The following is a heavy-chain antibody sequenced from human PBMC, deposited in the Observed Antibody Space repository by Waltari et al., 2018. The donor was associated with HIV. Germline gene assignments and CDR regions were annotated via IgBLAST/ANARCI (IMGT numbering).Heavy chain of an antibody. D-gene: IGHD6-19*01. V-gene: IGHV1-46*03. CDR2: INPSGGST. CDR1: GYTFTSYY. CDR3: ARDPWGIADSSGWYTGGFDY. J-gene: IGHJ4*02. Sequence: QVQLVQSGAEVKKPGASVKVSCKASGYTFTSYYMHWVRQAPGQGLEWMGIINPSGGSTSYAQKFQGRVTMTRDTSTSTVYMELSSLRSEDTAVYYCARDPWGIADSSGWYTGGFDYWGQGTLVTVSS.